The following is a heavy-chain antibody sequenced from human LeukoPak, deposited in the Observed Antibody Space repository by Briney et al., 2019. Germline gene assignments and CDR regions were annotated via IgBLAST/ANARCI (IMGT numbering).Heavy chain of an antibody. CDR3: ARATRYYYDSSGYYPY. V-gene: IGHV4-61*02. J-gene: IGHJ4*02. D-gene: IGHD3-22*01. CDR2: IYTSGST. Sequence: SETLSLTCTVSGGSISSGSYYWSWIRQPAGKGLEWIGRIYTSGSTNYNPSLKSRVTISVDTSKNQFSLKLSSVTAADTAVYYCARATRYYYDSSGYYPYWGQGTLVTASS. CDR1: GGSISSGSYY.